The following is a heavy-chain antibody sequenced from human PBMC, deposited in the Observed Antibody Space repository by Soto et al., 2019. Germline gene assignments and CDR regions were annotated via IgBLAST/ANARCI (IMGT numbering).Heavy chain of an antibody. CDR2: IYHSGST. J-gene: IGHJ5*02. CDR3: ARALDSENWFEP. Sequence: PSETLSLTCAVSGDSISSGGYSWSWIRQPPGKALEWIGSIYHSGSTYYNPSLKSRVTISVDRSKNQFSLKLTSVTAADTAVYYCARALDSENWFEPWGQGTLVTVSS. CDR1: GDSISSGGYS. V-gene: IGHV4-30-2*01.